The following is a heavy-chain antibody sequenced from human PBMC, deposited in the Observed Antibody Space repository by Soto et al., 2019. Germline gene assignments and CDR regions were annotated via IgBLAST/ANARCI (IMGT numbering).Heavy chain of an antibody. CDR2: IIPIFGTA. CDR3: ARDRHDSSGYSGYYYGMDV. J-gene: IGHJ6*02. V-gene: IGHV1-69*01. D-gene: IGHD3-22*01. Sequence: QVQLVQSGAEVKKPGSSVKVSCKASGGTFSNYAISWVRQAPGQGLEWMGGIIPIFGTANYAQKFQGRVTITADESTSTAYMELSSLRSEDTAVYYCARDRHDSSGYSGYYYGMDVWGQGTTVTVSS. CDR1: GGTFSNYA.